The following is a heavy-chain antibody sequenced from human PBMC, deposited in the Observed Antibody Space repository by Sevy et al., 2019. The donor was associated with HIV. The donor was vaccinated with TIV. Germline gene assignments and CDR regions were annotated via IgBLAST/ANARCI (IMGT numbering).Heavy chain of an antibody. V-gene: IGHV4-59*13. J-gene: IGHJ4*02. CDR2: MYYSGST. CDR3: ARRQGAAEWGYYFDY. CDR1: GDSISRYY. Sequence: SETLSLTCTVSGDSISRYYWSWIRQPPGKRLEWIAYMYYSGSTNYNPSLKSRVTRSVDTSKNQLCLKLSPVTAADTAAYYCARRQGAAEWGYYFDYWGQGTLVTVSS. D-gene: IGHD7-27*01.